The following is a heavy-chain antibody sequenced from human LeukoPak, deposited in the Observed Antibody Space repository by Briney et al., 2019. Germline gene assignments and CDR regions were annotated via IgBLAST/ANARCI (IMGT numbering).Heavy chain of an antibody. D-gene: IGHD3-10*01. CDR1: GFTFSDYY. Sequence: GGSLRLSCAASGFTFSDYYMSWIRQAPGKGLEWVSYISSSGSTIYYADSVKGRFTIPRDNAKNSLYLQMNSLRAEDTAVYYCARAYGSGSGNYYYYYGMDVWGQGTTVTVSS. CDR2: ISSSGSTI. CDR3: ARAYGSGSGNYYYYYGMDV. J-gene: IGHJ6*02. V-gene: IGHV3-11*01.